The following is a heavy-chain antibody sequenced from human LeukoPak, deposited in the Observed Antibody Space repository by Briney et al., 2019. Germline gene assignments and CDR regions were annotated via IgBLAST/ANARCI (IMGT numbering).Heavy chain of an antibody. CDR3: AKDSPVATY. CDR1: GFSLSNYG. D-gene: IGHD4-23*01. J-gene: IGHJ4*02. CDR2: ISAVVTST. V-gene: IGHV3-23*01. Sequence: PGGSLRLSCAASGFSLSNYGMTWIRQAPGKGLEWVSAISAVVTSTYYSDSVKGRFTISRDNSKNTLYLQMNSLRVDDTAVYYSAKDSPVATYWGQGTLVTVSS.